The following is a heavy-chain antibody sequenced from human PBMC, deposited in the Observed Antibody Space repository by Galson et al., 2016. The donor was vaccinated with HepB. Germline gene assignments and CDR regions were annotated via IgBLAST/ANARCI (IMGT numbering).Heavy chain of an antibody. J-gene: IGHJ4*02. CDR1: GYTFTSYY. CDR3: ARAYISPSYVGPGEFDY. D-gene: IGHD3-10*01. V-gene: IGHV1-46*01. Sequence: SVKVSCKASGYTFTSYYIHWVRQAPGQGLEWMGIINPNGGTTSYAQRFRGRVTMTRDTSTSIVYMQLSSLRSDDTAMYYCARAYISPSYVGPGEFDYWGQGTLVTVSS. CDR2: INPNGGTT.